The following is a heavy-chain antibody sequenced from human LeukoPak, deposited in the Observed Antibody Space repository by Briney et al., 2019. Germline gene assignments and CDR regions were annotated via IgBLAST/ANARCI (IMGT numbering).Heavy chain of an antibody. CDR2: ISDNGFST. CDR1: GXTFSNNA. V-gene: IGHV3-23*01. Sequence: GGSLRLSCVASGXTFSNNAMNWVRQAPGKGLEWVFSISDNGFSTYYADSVKGRLTISRDNSKNTLYLQINSLKVEDTAVYYCAKVLPYYYRGTDVWGRGTTVIVSS. CDR3: AKVLPYYYRGTDV. J-gene: IGHJ6*02.